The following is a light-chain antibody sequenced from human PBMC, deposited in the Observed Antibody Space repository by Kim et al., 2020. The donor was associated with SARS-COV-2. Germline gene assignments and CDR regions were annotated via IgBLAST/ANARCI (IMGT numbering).Light chain of an antibody. CDR2: AAS. CDR3: LQYGAYPYT. CDR1: QDISKS. V-gene: IGKV1-16*01. Sequence: AAVGDRVTITCRASQDISKSLGWFQQRPGKAPKSLIYAASSLESGVPSRISGSGSGTDFTLTITSLQPEDFATYYCLQYGAYPYTFGQGTRLEIK. J-gene: IGKJ5*01.